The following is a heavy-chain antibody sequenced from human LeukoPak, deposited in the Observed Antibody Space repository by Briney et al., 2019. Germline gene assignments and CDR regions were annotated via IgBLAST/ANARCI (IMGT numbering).Heavy chain of an antibody. Sequence: SETLSLTCAVYGGSFSGYYWSWIRQPPGKGLEWIGEINHSGSTNYHTPLKSRVTISGDTSKNQFSLKLSSVTAADTAVYYCARGHEIAVAGSTADSYYYGMDVWGKGTPVTVSS. CDR2: INHSGST. CDR3: ARGHEIAVAGSTADSYYYGMDV. V-gene: IGHV4-34*01. J-gene: IGHJ6*04. D-gene: IGHD6-19*01. CDR1: GGSFSGYY.